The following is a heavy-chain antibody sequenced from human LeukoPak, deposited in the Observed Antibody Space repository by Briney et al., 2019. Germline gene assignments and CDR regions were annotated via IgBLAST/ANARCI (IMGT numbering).Heavy chain of an antibody. CDR1: GYTFTGYY. CDR2: ISAYNGNT. CDR3: AREGVGTTPDF. D-gene: IGHD4-17*01. J-gene: IGHJ4*02. V-gene: IGHV1-18*04. Sequence: GPVKVSCKASGYTFTGYYMHWVRQAPGQGLEWMGWISAYNGNTNYAQKLQGRVTVTTDTSTSTAYMELRSLRSDDTAVYYCAREGVGTTPDFWGQGTLVTVSS.